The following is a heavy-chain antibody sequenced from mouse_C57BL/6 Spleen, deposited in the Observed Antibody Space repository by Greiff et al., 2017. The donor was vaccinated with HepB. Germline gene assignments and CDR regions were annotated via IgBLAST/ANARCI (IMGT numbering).Heavy chain of an antibody. CDR2: IWSGGST. Sequence: QVQLKESGPGLVQPSQRLSITCTVSGFSLTSYGVHWVRQSPGKGLEWLGVIWSGGSTDYNAAFISRLSISKDNSKSQVFFKMNSLQADDTAIYYCARKVGSSQRYFDVWGTGTTVTVSS. V-gene: IGHV2-2*01. CDR1: GFSLTSYG. CDR3: ARKVGSSQRYFDV. J-gene: IGHJ1*03. D-gene: IGHD1-1*01.